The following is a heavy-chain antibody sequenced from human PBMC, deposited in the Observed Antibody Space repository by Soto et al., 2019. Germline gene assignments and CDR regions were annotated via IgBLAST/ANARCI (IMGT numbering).Heavy chain of an antibody. Sequence: ASVKVSCKASGYTFTSYGISWVRQAPGQGLEWMGWISAYNGNTNYAQKLQGRVTMTTDTSTSTAYMELRSLRSDDTAVYYCAREDSQGIAVAGIYYYYGMDVWGQGTTVTVSS. V-gene: IGHV1-18*04. CDR2: ISAYNGNT. J-gene: IGHJ6*02. CDR3: AREDSQGIAVAGIYYYYGMDV. D-gene: IGHD6-19*01. CDR1: GYTFTSYG.